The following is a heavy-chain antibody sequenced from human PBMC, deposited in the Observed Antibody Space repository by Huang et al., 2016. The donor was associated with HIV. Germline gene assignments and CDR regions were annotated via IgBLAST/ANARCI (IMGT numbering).Heavy chain of an antibody. CDR3: TRGGSSWYEGDY. J-gene: IGHJ4*02. V-gene: IGHV1-46*01. D-gene: IGHD6-13*01. CDR1: GYTFTSYH. Sequence: QVQLVQSGAEVKRPGASVKVSCKASGYTFTSYHLHWVRQAPGQGVEGMGIINPSSGNTYYSKKFQGRVTMTTDASTGTVYMDLRSLRSEDTAVYYCTRGGSSWYEGDYWGQGTLVTVSS. CDR2: INPSSGNT.